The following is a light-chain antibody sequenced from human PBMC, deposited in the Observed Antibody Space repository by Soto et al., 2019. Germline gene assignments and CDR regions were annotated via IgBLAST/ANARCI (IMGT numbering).Light chain of an antibody. Sequence: DIQMTQSPSSLPASVGDRVTLTCRASQSIGTYVNWYQQKPGKAPKLLIYAASSLQSGVPSRLSGSGSGTDFTLTISSLQPEDFATYYCQQSSTIPYTFGQGTKLEIE. CDR2: AAS. CDR3: QQSSTIPYT. J-gene: IGKJ2*01. CDR1: QSIGTY. V-gene: IGKV1-39*01.